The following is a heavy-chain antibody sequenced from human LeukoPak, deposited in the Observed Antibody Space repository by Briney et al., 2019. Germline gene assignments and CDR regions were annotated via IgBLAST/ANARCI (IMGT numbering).Heavy chain of an antibody. V-gene: IGHV3-30*03. D-gene: IGHD2-15*01. CDR2: ISNDGINI. CDR3: ARDRLQGYYYGMDV. CDR1: GFTFSNNG. J-gene: IGHJ6*02. Sequence: GGSLRLSCAASGFTFSNNGMHWVREARGKGLEWLAVISNDGINIYYGDSVKGRFTISRDNPKNTLYLEMNSLKPEDTAVYYCARDRLQGYYYGMDVWGQGTTVTVSS.